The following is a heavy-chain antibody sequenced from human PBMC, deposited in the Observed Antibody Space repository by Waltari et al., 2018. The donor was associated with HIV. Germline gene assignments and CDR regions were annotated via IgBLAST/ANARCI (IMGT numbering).Heavy chain of an antibody. V-gene: IGHV1-69*01. Sequence: QVQLVQSGAEVKKPGSSVMVSCKASAGTFNNYAFIWVRQAPGQGLEWMGGIIPIFNTRNYAQKFQGRVTITADESTSTAYMELSSLRSEDTAVYYCARGVYYDILTGPIMGYFDYWGQGTLVTVSS. D-gene: IGHD3-9*01. J-gene: IGHJ4*02. CDR3: ARGVYYDILTGPIMGYFDY. CDR1: AGTFNNYA. CDR2: IIPIFNTR.